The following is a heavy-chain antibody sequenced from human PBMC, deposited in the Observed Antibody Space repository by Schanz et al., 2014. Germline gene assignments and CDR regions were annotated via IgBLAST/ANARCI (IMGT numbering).Heavy chain of an antibody. J-gene: IGHJ3*02. CDR2: ISGSSRTI. CDR3: AKGRFGELSAFDI. CDR1: GFGFSSYS. Sequence: EVQLVESGGGLVKPGGSLRLSCAASGFGFSSYSMNWVRQAPGKGLEWVSYISGSSRTIYYADSMKGRFTISRDNSKNTVHLQMNSLRAEDTAVYYCAKGRFGELSAFDIWGQGTMVTVSS. D-gene: IGHD3-10*01. V-gene: IGHV3-48*01.